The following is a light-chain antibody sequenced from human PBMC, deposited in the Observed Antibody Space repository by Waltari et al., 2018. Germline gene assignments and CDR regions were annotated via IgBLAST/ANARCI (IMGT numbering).Light chain of an antibody. V-gene: IGLV4-69*01. Sequence: QLVLTHSPSASASLGASVKLTCTLSSGHSSNVIAWLQQRPEKGPRYLMKVNSDGSHSKGDEIPGRFSGCSCGAVHYLTISDLQSEDEADYCCQTGGQGTWMFGGGTTLTVL. J-gene: IGLJ3*02. CDR3: QTGGQGTWM. CDR1: SGHSSNV. CDR2: VNSDGSH.